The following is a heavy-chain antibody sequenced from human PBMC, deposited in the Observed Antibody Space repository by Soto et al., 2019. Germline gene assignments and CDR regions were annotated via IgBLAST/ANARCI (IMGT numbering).Heavy chain of an antibody. Sequence: GGSLRLPCAASGFTFSSYAMSWVRQAPGKGLEWVSAISGSGGSTYYADSVKGRFTISRDNSKNTLYLQMNSLRAEDTAVYYCAKIYVWRGYSSSFMTPDAFDIWGQGTMVTVSS. CDR1: GFTFSSYA. J-gene: IGHJ3*02. D-gene: IGHD6-6*01. CDR3: AKIYVWRGYSSSFMTPDAFDI. CDR2: ISGSGGST. V-gene: IGHV3-23*01.